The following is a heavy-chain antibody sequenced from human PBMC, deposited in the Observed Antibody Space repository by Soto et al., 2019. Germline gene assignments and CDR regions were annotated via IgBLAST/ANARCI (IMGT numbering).Heavy chain of an antibody. CDR1: GGTFSSYA. V-gene: IGHV1-69*13. J-gene: IGHJ5*02. D-gene: IGHD2-2*02. CDR3: ARDPGSVPAAIELDVNWFDP. CDR2: IIPIFGTA. Sequence: VASVKVSCKASGGTFSSYAISWVRQAPGQGLEWMGGIIPIFGTANYAQKFQGRVTITADESTSTAYMELSSLRSEDTAVYYCARDPGSVPAAIELDVNWFDPWGQGTLVTVSS.